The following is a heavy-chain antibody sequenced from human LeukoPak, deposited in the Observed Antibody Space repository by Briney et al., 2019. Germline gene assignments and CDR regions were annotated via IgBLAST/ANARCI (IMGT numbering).Heavy chain of an antibody. J-gene: IGHJ5*02. V-gene: IGHV3-23*01. CDR1: GFTFNNYA. D-gene: IGHD5-18*01. CDR3: AKDRTGYSYGYFLSP. Sequence: GGSLRFSCAASGFTFNNYAMTWVRQAPGKGLEWVSTISDSVSGGSTYYADSVKGRFTISRDNSKNTLYLQMNSLRAEDTAVYYCAKDRTGYSYGYFLSPWGQGTLVTVSS. CDR2: ISDSVSGGST.